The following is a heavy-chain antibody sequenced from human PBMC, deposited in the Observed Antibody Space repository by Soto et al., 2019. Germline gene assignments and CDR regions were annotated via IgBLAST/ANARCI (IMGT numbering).Heavy chain of an antibody. D-gene: IGHD3-10*01. V-gene: IGHV3-74*01. CDR2: ISPDGRTT. J-gene: IGHJ4*02. CDR3: ADSWLPTSY. Sequence: VSLRLSCAASGFSFSHYWTHWARQAPGKGLVWVSRISPDGRTTTYADSVKGRFTISRDNAKSTLYLQMNSLTVEDGAVYYCADSWLPTSYWGPGTLVTVSS. CDR1: GFSFSHYW.